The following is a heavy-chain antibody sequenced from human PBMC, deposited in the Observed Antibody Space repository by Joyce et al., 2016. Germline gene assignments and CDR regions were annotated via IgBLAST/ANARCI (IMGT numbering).Heavy chain of an antibody. D-gene: IGHD2-2*01. CDR3: AKEEDIVVVPAASSY. CDR2: ISGSGDGT. V-gene: IGHV3-23*01. CDR1: GFTFTSYA. J-gene: IGHJ4*02. Sequence: EVQLLESGGGLVQHGGSLRLSCAASGFTFTSYAMTWVRQAPGKGLEWVSGISGSGDGTHYADSVKGRFTISRDNSKNTLYLQIQSLRAEDTAVYYCAKEEDIVVVPAASSYWGQGTLVTVSS.